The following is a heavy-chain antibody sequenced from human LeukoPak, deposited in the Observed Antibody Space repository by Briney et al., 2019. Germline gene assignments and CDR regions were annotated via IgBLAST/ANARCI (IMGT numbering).Heavy chain of an antibody. J-gene: IGHJ2*01. V-gene: IGHV4-39*01. CDR2: IYYSGST. CDR1: GGSVSSSSYY. D-gene: IGHD2-15*01. CDR3: ARHVAYCSGGTCYSTWYFDL. Sequence: PSETLSLTCTVSGGSVSSSSYYWGWICQPPGKGLEWIGSIYYSGSTYYNPSLKGRVTISVDTSKNHFSLKLTSVTAADTAVYYCARHVAYCSGGTCYSTWYFDLWGRGTLVTVSS.